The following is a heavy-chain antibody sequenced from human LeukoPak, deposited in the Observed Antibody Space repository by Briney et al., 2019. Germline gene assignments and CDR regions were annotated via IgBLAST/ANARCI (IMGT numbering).Heavy chain of an antibody. D-gene: IGHD1-1*01. CDR3: VRLRWKLLAPYFDH. CDR1: TDSTNTYY. J-gene: IGHJ4*02. Sequence: SETRSLTCSVSTDSTNTYYWSWIRQSPGQGLEWIGHIYQSGSTDYNPSFKSRVTISLDISKKVFSLQLTSVTVADTAMYYCVRLRWKLLAPYFDHWGQGAFVIVS. CDR2: IYQSGST. V-gene: IGHV4-59*01.